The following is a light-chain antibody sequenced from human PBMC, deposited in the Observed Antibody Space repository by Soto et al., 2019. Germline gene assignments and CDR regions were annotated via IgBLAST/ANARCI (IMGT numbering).Light chain of an antibody. V-gene: IGKV3-20*01. CDR2: GAS. CDR3: QQYGSSPPWT. CDR1: QSVSSSY. Sequence: EIVLTQSPVTLSLSPGERATLSCRASQSVSSSYLAWYQQKPGQAPRLLIYGASSRATGIPDRFSGSGSGTDFTFTISRLEPEDFAVYYCQQYGSSPPWTFGQGTKVEIK. J-gene: IGKJ1*01.